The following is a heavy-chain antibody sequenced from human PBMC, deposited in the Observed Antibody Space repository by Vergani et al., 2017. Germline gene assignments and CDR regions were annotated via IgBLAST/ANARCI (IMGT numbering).Heavy chain of an antibody. CDR1: GFTFSSYG. Sequence: QVQLVESGGGVVQPGGSLRLSCAASGFTFSSYGMHWVRQAPGKGLEWVAFIRYDGSNKYYADSVKGRFTISRDNSKNTLYLQMHSLRAEDTAVYYCLGDGSYYYGMDVWGQGTTVTVSS. CDR2: IRYDGSNK. D-gene: IGHD3-10*01. J-gene: IGHJ6*02. CDR3: LGDGSYYYGMDV. V-gene: IGHV3-30*02.